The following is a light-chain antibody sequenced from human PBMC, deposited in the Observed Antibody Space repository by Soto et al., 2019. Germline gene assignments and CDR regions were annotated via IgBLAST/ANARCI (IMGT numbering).Light chain of an antibody. V-gene: IGLV2-14*01. CDR3: CSSAPESTYV. Sequence: QSALTQPASVSGSPGQSLTIFCTGTSSDVGAYKFVSWYRHHPGRAPQVMIYEVTNRPSGVSSRFSGSTSGNAASLTISGLQADDEADYFCCSSAPESTYVFGTGTKVTVL. CDR2: EVT. CDR1: SSDVGAYKF. J-gene: IGLJ1*01.